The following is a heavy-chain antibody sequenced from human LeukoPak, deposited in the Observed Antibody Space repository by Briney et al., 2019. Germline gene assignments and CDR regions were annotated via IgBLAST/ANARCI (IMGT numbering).Heavy chain of an antibody. CDR2: ISSSGSTI. Sequence: GGSLRLSCAASGFTFSDYYMSWIRQAPGKGLEWVSYISSSGSTIYYADSVQGRFTISRDNAKNSLYLQMNSLRAEDTAVYYCARVRYEDDAFDIWGQGTMVTVSS. V-gene: IGHV3-11*01. D-gene: IGHD1-1*01. CDR3: ARVRYEDDAFDI. CDR1: GFTFSDYY. J-gene: IGHJ3*02.